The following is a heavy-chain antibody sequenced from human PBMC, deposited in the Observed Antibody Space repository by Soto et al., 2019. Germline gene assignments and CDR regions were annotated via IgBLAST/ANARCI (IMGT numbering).Heavy chain of an antibody. CDR2: INSYNGNT. Sequence: APVNLSWTAAVSASTNDGVIWVLQAPGQRLEWMGWINSYNGNTNYAQRLQGRVTVTTDTSTSTAYMELRSLRSDDTAVYYCARDREVVVVPVASYGMDVWGQGTTVTVSS. D-gene: IGHD2-2*01. CDR3: ARDREVVVVPVASYGMDV. CDR1: VSASTNDG. V-gene: IGHV1-18*01. J-gene: IGHJ6*01.